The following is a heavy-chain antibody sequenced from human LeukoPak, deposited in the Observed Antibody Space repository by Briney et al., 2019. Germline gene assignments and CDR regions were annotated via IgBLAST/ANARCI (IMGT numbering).Heavy chain of an antibody. V-gene: IGHV1-2*06. CDR1: GYTFTGYY. CDR3: ARVSKEAVIVGRFESLDY. J-gene: IGHJ4*02. Sequence: GASVKVSCKASGYTFTGYYMHWVRQAPGQGLEWMGRINPNSGGTNYAQKFQGRVTMTRDTSNSTAYMELSRLRSDDTAVYYCARVSKEAVIVGRFESLDYWGQGTLVTVSS. CDR2: INPNSGGT. D-gene: IGHD3-22*01.